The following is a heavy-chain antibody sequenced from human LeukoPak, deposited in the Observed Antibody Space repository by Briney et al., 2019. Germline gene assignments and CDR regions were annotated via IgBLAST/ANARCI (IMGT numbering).Heavy chain of an antibody. CDR3: ARDPPRPYIVVVPAAASYGMDV. Sequence: GGSLRLSCAASGFTFSSYSMSWVRQAPGKGLEWVSSISSSSSYIYYADSVKGRFTISRDNAKNSLYLQMNSLRAEDTAVYYCARDPPRPYIVVVPAAASYGMDVWGQGTTVTVSS. CDR2: ISSSSSYI. D-gene: IGHD2-2*01. J-gene: IGHJ6*02. CDR1: GFTFSSYS. V-gene: IGHV3-21*01.